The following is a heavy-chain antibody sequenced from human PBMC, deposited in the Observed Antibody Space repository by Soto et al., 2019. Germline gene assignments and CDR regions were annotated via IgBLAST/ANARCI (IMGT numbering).Heavy chain of an antibody. CDR1: GFTFSTYA. J-gene: IGHJ5*02. CDR3: AKEGGIYVNWFDP. Sequence: EVLLLESGGGLVQPGGSLRLSCAASGFTFSTYAMSWVRQAPGKGLEWVSIISDTGGSTYYADSVKGRFTISRDNSKNTLYRQMSSLRAEDTALYYCAKEGGIYVNWFDPWGQGTLVTVSS. V-gene: IGHV3-23*01. CDR2: ISDTGGST. D-gene: IGHD1-26*01.